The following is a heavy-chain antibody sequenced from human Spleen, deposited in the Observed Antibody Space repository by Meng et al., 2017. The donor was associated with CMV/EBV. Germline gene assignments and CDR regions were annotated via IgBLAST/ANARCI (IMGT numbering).Heavy chain of an antibody. CDR2: ISHAEGSR. CDR1: GFTFSGYA. V-gene: IGHV3-30*04. D-gene: IGHD6-13*01. Sequence: GESLKISCAASGFTFSGYAFHWVRQAPGKGLEWVAGISHAEGSRYYADSMKGRFTISRDTSKNTVLLQMNSLRVEDTAMYYCARAARPGIYYYYGMDVWGQGTTVTVSS. CDR3: ARAARPGIYYYYGMDV. J-gene: IGHJ6*02.